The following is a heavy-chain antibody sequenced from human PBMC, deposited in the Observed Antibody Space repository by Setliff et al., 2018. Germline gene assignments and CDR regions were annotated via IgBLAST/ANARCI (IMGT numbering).Heavy chain of an antibody. V-gene: IGHV4-39*01. CDR3: ATLREYYYDSSGLFGAFDI. CDR1: GGSISSSSYY. CDR2: IYYSGST. D-gene: IGHD3-22*01. Sequence: SETLSLTCTVSGGSISSSSYYWGWIHQPPGKGLEWIGSIYYSGSTYYNPSLKSRVTISVDTSKNQFSLKLSSVTAADTAVYYCATLREYYYDSSGLFGAFDIWGQGTMVTVSS. J-gene: IGHJ3*02.